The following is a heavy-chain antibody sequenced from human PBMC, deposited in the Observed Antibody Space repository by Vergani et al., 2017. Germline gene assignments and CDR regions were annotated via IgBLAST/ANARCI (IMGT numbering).Heavy chain of an antibody. CDR3: ARDSLGQWLVRVPLLYGMDV. D-gene: IGHD6-19*01. J-gene: IGHJ6*02. CDR2: IWYDGSNK. Sequence: QVQLVESGGGVVQPGRSLRLSCAASGFTFSSYGMHWVRQAPGKGLEWVAVIWYDGSNKYYADSVKGRFTISRDNSKNTLYLQMNSLRAEDTAVYYCARDSLGQWLVRVPLLYGMDVWGQGTTVTVSS. CDR1: GFTFSSYG. V-gene: IGHV3-33*01.